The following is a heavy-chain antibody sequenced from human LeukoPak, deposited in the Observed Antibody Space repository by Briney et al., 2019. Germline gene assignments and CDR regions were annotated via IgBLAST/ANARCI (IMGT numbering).Heavy chain of an antibody. J-gene: IGHJ6*02. CDR3: ARDQLGDGYSGYDGMDV. D-gene: IGHD5-12*01. CDR2: MNPNSGNT. V-gene: IGHV1-8*01. CDR1: GYTFTSYD. Sequence: ASVKVSCKASGYTFTSYDINWVRQATGQGLEWMGWMNPNSGNTGYAQKFQGRVTMTRNTSISTAYMELSSLRSEDTAVYYCARDQLGDGYSGYDGMDVWGQGTTVTVSS.